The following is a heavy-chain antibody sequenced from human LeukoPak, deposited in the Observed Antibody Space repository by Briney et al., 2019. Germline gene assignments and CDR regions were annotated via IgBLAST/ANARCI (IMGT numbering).Heavy chain of an antibody. J-gene: IGHJ5*02. D-gene: IGHD2-2*01. Sequence: GGSLRLPCAASGFTVSSNYMSWVRQAPGKGLEWVSVIYSGDNTYYADSVKGRFTISRDNSKNTLYLQMNSLRAEDTAVYYCATGRGYCSSTSCSWGQGTLVTVSS. CDR1: GFTVSSNY. CDR2: IYSGDNT. CDR3: ATGRGYCSSTSCS. V-gene: IGHV3-66*01.